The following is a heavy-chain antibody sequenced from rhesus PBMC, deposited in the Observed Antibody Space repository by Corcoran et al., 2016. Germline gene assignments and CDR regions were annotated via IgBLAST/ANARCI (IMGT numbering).Heavy chain of an antibody. J-gene: IGHJ4*01. CDR2: IGCFSGNT. Sequence: QVQLQESGPGLVKPSETLSRPCAASGVSLSGYYLNCLLQPPGTGLEWIGYIGCFSGNTYDNPFLKRRVTISMDTSKNQFSLKLSSVTAADTAVYYCARFPSYYPNFDYWGQGVLVTVSS. V-gene: IGHV4-165*02. D-gene: IGHD3-16*01. CDR3: ARFPSYYPNFDY. CDR1: GVSLSGYY.